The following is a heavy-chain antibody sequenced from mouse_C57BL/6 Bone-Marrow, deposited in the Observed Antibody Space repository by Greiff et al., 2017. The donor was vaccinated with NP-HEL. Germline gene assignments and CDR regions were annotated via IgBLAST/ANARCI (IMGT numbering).Heavy chain of an antibody. CDR3: ARSLPQGFAY. Sequence: DVKLVESGGGLVKPGGSLKLSCAASGFTFSSYAMSWVRQTPEKRLEWVATISDGGSYTYYPDNVKGRFTISRDNAKNNLYLQMSHLKSEDTAMYYCARSLPQGFAYWGQGTLVTVSA. CDR1: GFTFSSYA. J-gene: IGHJ3*01. CDR2: ISDGGSYT. V-gene: IGHV5-4*03.